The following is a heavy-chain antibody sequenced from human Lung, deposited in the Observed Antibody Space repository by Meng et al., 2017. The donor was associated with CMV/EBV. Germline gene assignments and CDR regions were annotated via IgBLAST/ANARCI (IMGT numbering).Heavy chain of an antibody. CDR3: VRADHGLEI. CDR2: VNPYNGDG. D-gene: IGHD4-17*01. V-gene: IGHV1-8*01. J-gene: IGHJ6*02. CDR1: GYTLTTYG. Sequence: ASVKVSCKASGYTLTTYGINWVRQAPGQGLEWMGWVNPYNGDGGYAQRFQGRVTVTTDTSINTAYLELTSLRSDDTAVYYCVRADHGLEIWGQGTTVTVSS.